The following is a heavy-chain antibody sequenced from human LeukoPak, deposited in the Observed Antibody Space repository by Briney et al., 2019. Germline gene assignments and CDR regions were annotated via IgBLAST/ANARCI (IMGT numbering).Heavy chain of an antibody. CDR1: GYTVTELS. D-gene: IGHD4-17*01. J-gene: IGHJ4*02. Sequence: AAVKVSCKVSGYTVTELSMHWVRQAPGKGVEWVGGFDPEDGETIYAQKFQGRVTMTEDTSTDTAYMELSSLRSEDTAVYYCATMTTVPPFDYWGQGTLVTVSS. CDR3: ATMTTVPPFDY. V-gene: IGHV1-24*01. CDR2: FDPEDGET.